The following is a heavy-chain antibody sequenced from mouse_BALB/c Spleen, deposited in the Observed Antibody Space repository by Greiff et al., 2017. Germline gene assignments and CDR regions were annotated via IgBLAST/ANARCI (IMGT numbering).Heavy chain of an antibody. CDR2: IFPGTGTT. CDR1: GYTFTSYW. CDR3: ARGLGRWFAY. D-gene: IGHD4-1*01. V-gene: IGHV1S132*01. J-gene: IGHJ3*01. Sequence: VQLQQSGAELVKPGASVKLSCKTSGYTFTSYWIQWVKQRPGQGLGWIGEIFPGTGTTYYNEKFKGKATLTIDTSSSTAYMQLSSLTSEDSAVYFCARGLGRWFAYWGQGTLVTVSA.